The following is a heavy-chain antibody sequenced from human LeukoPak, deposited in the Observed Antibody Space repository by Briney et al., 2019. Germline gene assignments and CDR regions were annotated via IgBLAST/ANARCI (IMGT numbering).Heavy chain of an antibody. J-gene: IGHJ4*02. Sequence: GGSLRLSCAASGFSFGSYWMHWVRQAPGKGPVWVSRINTDGSSTNYADSVKGRFTISRDNAKNTLYLQMNSLGAEDTAVYYCARRINYYDSSGYYYVRYFDSWGQGTLVAVSS. D-gene: IGHD3-22*01. CDR3: ARRINYYDSSGYYYVRYFDS. CDR2: INTDGSST. V-gene: IGHV3-74*01. CDR1: GFSFGSYW.